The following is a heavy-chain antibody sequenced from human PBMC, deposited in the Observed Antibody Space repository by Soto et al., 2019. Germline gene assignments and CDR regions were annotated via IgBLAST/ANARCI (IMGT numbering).Heavy chain of an antibody. CDR3: ARVLRDSSSWSPYYYGMDV. V-gene: IGHV1-3*01. Sequence: ASVKVSCKASGYTFTSYAMHWVRQAPGQRLEWMGWINAGNGNTKYSQKFQGRVTITRDTSASTAYMELSSLRSEDTAVYYCARVLRDSSSWSPYYYGMDVWGQGTTVTVSS. J-gene: IGHJ6*02. CDR1: GYTFTSYA. CDR2: INAGNGNT. D-gene: IGHD6-13*01.